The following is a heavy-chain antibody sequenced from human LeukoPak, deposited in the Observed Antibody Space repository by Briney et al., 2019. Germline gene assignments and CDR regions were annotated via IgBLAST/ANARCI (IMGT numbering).Heavy chain of an antibody. V-gene: IGHV4-59*11. CDR3: ARDLQRHDAFDI. CDR1: GDTISSHY. CDR2: VSYSGTT. J-gene: IGHJ3*02. Sequence: SETLSLTCSVSGDTISSHYWSWIRQSPGEGLEWIGYVSYSGTTNYNPSLKSRVTISVDTAKNQFSLKLTSVIAAATAVYYCARDLQRHDAFDIWGQGTMVTVSS.